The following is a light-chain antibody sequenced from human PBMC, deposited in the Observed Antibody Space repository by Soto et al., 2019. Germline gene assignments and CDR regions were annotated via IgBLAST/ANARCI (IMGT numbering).Light chain of an antibody. CDR3: QKYNSAQT. J-gene: IGKJ1*01. CDR1: QDISNY. CDR2: DAS. Sequence: DIQMTQSPSSLSASVGDRVTITCQASQDISNYLNWYQQKPGKAPKLLIYDASNLETGVPSRFSGSGSGTDFTLTISSLQPEDVATYYCQKYNSAQTFGQGTKVDIK. V-gene: IGKV1-33*01.